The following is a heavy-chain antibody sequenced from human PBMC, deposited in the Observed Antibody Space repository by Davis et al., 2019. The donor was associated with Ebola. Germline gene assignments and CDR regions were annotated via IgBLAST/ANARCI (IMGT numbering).Heavy chain of an antibody. CDR2: IYHSGST. V-gene: IGHV4-4*02. Sequence: MPSETLSLTCAVSGGSISSSNWWSWVRQPPGKGLEWIGEIYHSGSTNYNPSLKSRVTISVDKSKNQFSLKLSSVTAADTAVYYCARVSVVVITSPYFDYWGQGTLVTVSS. D-gene: IGHD3-22*01. CDR1: GGSISSSNW. CDR3: ARVSVVVITSPYFDY. J-gene: IGHJ4*02.